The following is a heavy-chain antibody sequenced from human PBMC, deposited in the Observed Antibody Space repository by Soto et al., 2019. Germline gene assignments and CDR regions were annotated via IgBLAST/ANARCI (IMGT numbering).Heavy chain of an antibody. CDR3: AKDIHADRDTYHYGADY. CDR2: ITYDGSRK. CDR1: GFTFGNFG. V-gene: IGHV3-30*18. D-gene: IGHD5-12*01. J-gene: IGHJ4*02. Sequence: QVQLVESGGGVVQPGTSLRISCSASGFTFGNFGMHWVRQSPGKGLEWVSIITYDGSRKHYIDSVKGRFTISRDNSKNTVFLQMNSLRAEDSAVYYCAKDIHADRDTYHYGADYWGQGTLVTVSS.